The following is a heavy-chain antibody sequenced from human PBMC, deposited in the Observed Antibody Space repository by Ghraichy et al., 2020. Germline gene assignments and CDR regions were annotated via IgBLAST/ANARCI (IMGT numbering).Heavy chain of an antibody. Sequence: GGSLRLSCTASGFTFGDYAMSWVRQAPGKGLEWVGFIRSKAYGGTTEYAASVKGRFTISRDDSKSIAYLQMNSLKTEDTAVYYCTRDPLRIWDYGGKGNNWFDPWGQGTLVTVSS. CDR1: GFTFGDYA. D-gene: IGHD4-23*01. J-gene: IGHJ5*02. CDR2: IRSKAYGGTT. CDR3: TRDPLRIWDYGGKGNNWFDP. V-gene: IGHV3-49*04.